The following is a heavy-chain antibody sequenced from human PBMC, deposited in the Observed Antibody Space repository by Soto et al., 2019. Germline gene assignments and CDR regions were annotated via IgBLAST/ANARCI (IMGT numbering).Heavy chain of an antibody. CDR3: AREVIRDANWFDP. CDR2: INHSGST. J-gene: IGHJ5*02. V-gene: IGHV4-34*01. D-gene: IGHD3-16*02. CDR1: GGSFSGYY. Sequence: SETLSLTCAVYGGSFSGYYWSWIRQPPGKGLEWIGEINHSGSTNYNPSLKSRVTISVDTSTNQFSLKLSSVTAADTAVYYCAREVIRDANWFDPWGQGTLVTVSS.